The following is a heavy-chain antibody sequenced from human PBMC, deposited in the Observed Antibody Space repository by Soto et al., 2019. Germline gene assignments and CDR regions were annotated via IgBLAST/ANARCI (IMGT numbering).Heavy chain of an antibody. D-gene: IGHD2-15*01. Sequence: SETLSLTCAVYGGSFSNYYWSWIRQPPGKGLEWIGEINHSGSTNYNPSLKSRFTISVDTSKNQFSLKLSSVTAADTAVYYCARDPGYCSDGSCYYFDYWGQGTLVTVSS. J-gene: IGHJ4*02. CDR1: GGSFSNYY. CDR2: INHSGST. V-gene: IGHV4-34*01. CDR3: ARDPGYCSDGSCYYFDY.